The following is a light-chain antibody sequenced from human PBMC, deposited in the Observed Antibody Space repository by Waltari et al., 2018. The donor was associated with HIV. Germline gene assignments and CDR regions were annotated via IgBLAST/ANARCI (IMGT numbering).Light chain of an antibody. Sequence: HSALTQPASVSGSPGQSITISCTGPTSDISAFNFVSWYQQPPGRAPKLIIFEVYSRPSGISDRFSGSKSGVTASLTISALRAEDEADYFCSSYSARGFVVFGGGTKVTVL. J-gene: IGLJ3*02. CDR3: SSYSARGFVV. CDR2: EVY. CDR1: TSDISAFNF. V-gene: IGLV2-14*01.